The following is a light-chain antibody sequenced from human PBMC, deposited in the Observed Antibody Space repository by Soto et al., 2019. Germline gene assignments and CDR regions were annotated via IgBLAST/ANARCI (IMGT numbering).Light chain of an antibody. CDR3: AAWDASLNGYA. Sequence: QAVLTQPPSASGTPGQRVTIPCSGSSPNIGSNTVNWYQQLPGTAPKPLIYSDNQRPSGVPARFSGPKSGPSASLPISGLQSEEEANYYCAAWDASLNGYASGTGTKVTVL. CDR1: SPNIGSNT. J-gene: IGLJ1*01. CDR2: SDN. V-gene: IGLV1-44*01.